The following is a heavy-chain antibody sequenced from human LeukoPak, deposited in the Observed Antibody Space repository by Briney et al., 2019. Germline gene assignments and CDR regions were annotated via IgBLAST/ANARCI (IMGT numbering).Heavy chain of an antibody. CDR3: ARGPNLRGVIGIPYYYYGMDV. D-gene: IGHD3-10*01. V-gene: IGHV4-34*01. CDR2: INHSGST. J-gene: IGHJ6*02. CDR1: GGSFSGYY. Sequence: PSETLSLTCAVYGGSFSGYYWSWLRQPPGKGLEWIGEINHSGSTNYNPSLKSRVTISVDTSKNQFSLKLSSVTAADTAVYYCARGPNLRGVIGIPYYYYGMDVWGQGTTVTVSS.